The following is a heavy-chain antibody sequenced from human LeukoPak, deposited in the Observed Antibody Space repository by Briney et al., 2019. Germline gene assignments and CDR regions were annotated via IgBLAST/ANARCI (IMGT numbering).Heavy chain of an antibody. D-gene: IGHD6-19*01. J-gene: IGHJ6*02. CDR3: AKARSGWSYYYYYYGMDV. V-gene: IGHV3-53*05. CDR1: GFTVSSNY. CDR2: IYSGGST. Sequence: GGSLRLSCAASGFTVSSNYMSWVRQAPGKGLEWVSVIYSGGSTYYADSVKGRFTISRDNSKNTLYLQMNSLRAEDTAVYYCAKARSGWSYYYYYYGMDVWGQGTTVTVSS.